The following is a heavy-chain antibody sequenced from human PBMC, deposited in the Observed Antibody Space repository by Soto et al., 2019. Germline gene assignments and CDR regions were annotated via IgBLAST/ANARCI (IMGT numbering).Heavy chain of an antibody. CDR2: VSLDGGNT. D-gene: IGHD6-19*01. J-gene: IGHJ4*02. CDR3: AKGGRQWLVTSDFNY. V-gene: IGHV3-30*18. CDR1: GFTFSANA. Sequence: VQLVESGGGVVQPGRSLRLSCAASGFTFSANARHWVAQAPGRGLEWGEVVSLDGGNTHYADSVKGRFTISRDSSKNTVSLEMTSLRAEDTAVYYCAKGGRQWLVTSDFNYWGQGALVTVSS.